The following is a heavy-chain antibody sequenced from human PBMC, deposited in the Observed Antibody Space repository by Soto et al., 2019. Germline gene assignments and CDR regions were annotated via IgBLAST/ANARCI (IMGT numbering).Heavy chain of an antibody. D-gene: IGHD1-7*01. CDR2: INAGKGDT. V-gene: IGHV1-3*01. CDR3: ARNILGGTTDY. Sequence: ASVKVSCKASGYTFTNHAIHWVRQAPGQGLEWMGWINAGKGDTKYPQRFQGRVTITRDTSASTAYMELSSLRSEDTAVDYCARNILGGTTDYWGPGTLVTFSS. CDR1: GYTFTNHA. J-gene: IGHJ4*02.